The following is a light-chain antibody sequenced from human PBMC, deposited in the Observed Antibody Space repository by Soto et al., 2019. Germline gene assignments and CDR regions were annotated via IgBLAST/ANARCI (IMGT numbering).Light chain of an antibody. CDR3: QHYNSYSEA. V-gene: IGKV1-5*03. J-gene: IGKJ1*01. CDR2: KAS. CDR1: QTISSW. Sequence: DMQMTQSPSTLSGSVADRVTITCRASQTISSWLAWYQQKPGKAPKLLIYKASTLKSGVPSRFSGSGSGTESTLTISSLQPDDFATYYCQHYNSYSEAFGQGTKV.